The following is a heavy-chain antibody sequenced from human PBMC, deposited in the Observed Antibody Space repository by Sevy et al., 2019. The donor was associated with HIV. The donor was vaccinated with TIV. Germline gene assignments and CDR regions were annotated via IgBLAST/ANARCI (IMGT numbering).Heavy chain of an antibody. CDR3: ARDRGSYPLDY. Sequence: GGSLRLSCAASGFTFSSYGMHWVRQAPGKGLEWVAVIWYDGSNKYYVDSVKGRFTISRDNSKNTLFLQMNSLRAEDTAVYYCARDRGSYPLDYWGQGTLVTVSS. J-gene: IGHJ4*02. D-gene: IGHD1-26*01. CDR1: GFTFSSYG. V-gene: IGHV3-33*01. CDR2: IWYDGSNK.